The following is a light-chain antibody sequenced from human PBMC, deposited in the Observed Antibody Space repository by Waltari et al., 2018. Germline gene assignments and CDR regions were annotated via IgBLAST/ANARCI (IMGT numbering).Light chain of an antibody. CDR2: TNN. CDR1: SSNIGSNV. V-gene: IGLV1-44*01. CDR3: AAWDHSLNGPV. Sequence: QSVLTQPPPASGTPGQRVTISCSVGSSNIGSNVVNWYQQFPGTAPKLLIYTNNRRPSGVPDRFSGSKSGTSASLAISGLQSEDEADYYCAAWDHSLNGPVFGGGTKLTVL. J-gene: IGLJ2*01.